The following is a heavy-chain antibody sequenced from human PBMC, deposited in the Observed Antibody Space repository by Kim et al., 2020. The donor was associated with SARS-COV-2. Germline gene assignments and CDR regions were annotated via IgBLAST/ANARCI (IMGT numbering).Heavy chain of an antibody. J-gene: IGHJ6*02. Sequence: SETLSLTCTVSGGSISSSSYYWGWIRQPPGKGLEWIGSIYYSGSTYYNPSLKSRVTISVDTSKNQFSLKLSSVTAADTAVYYCARHKKKRPPQGVVISGYYYGMDVWGQGTTVTVSS. D-gene: IGHD3-3*01. CDR3: ARHKKKRPPQGVVISGYYYGMDV. CDR1: GGSISSSSYY. CDR2: IYYSGST. V-gene: IGHV4-39*01.